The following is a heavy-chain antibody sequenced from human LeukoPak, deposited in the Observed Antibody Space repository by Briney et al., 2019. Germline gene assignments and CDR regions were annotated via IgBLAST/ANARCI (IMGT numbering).Heavy chain of an antibody. CDR2: INHGGST. CDR3: ARQTQYSYGLGLDY. Sequence: SETLSLTCTVSGGSISGYYWSWIRQSPGKGLEWIGEINHGGSTNYNPSLKSRVTISVDRPKTQFYLRLSSVTAADTAVYYCARQTQYSYGLGLDYWGQGILVTVSS. J-gene: IGHJ4*02. V-gene: IGHV4-34*01. CDR1: GGSISGYY. D-gene: IGHD5-18*01.